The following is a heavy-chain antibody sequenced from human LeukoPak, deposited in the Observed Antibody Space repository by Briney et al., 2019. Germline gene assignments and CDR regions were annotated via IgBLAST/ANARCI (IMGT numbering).Heavy chain of an antibody. Sequence: SETLSLTCAVYGGSFSGYYWSWIRQPPGKGLEWIGEINHSGSTNYNPSLKSRVTISVYTSKNQFSLKLSSVTAADTAVYYCARGIRIAVAHWYFDLWGRGTLVTVSS. CDR2: INHSGST. V-gene: IGHV4-34*01. CDR3: ARGIRIAVAHWYFDL. CDR1: GGSFSGYY. D-gene: IGHD6-19*01. J-gene: IGHJ2*01.